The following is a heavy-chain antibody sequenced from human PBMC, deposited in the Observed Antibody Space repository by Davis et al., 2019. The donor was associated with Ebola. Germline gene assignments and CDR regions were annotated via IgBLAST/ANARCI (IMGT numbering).Heavy chain of an antibody. V-gene: IGHV4-34*01. CDR3: ARDRTKVVATVTRGHWFDP. CDR2: INHSGST. J-gene: IGHJ5*02. Sequence: PSETLSLTCAVYGGSFSGYYWSWIRQPPGKGLEWIGEINHSGSTNYNPSLKSRVTISVDTSKNQFSLKLSSVTAADTAVYYCARDRTKVVATVTRGHWFDPWGQGTLVTVSS. D-gene: IGHD4-17*01. CDR1: GGSFSGYY.